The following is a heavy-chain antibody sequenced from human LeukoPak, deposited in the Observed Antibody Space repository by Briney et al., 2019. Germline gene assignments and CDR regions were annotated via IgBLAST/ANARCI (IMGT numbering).Heavy chain of an antibody. J-gene: IGHJ4*02. CDR3: ARDLGQATLSDY. CDR2: MNPNSGNT. CDR1: GYTFTSYD. Sequence: ASVKVSCKASGYTFTSYDINWVRQATGQGLEWMGWMNPNSGNTGYAQKFQGRVTMTRNTSISTAYMELSSLRSEDTAVYYCARDLGQATLSDYWGQGTLVTVSS. V-gene: IGHV1-8*01. D-gene: IGHD1-26*01.